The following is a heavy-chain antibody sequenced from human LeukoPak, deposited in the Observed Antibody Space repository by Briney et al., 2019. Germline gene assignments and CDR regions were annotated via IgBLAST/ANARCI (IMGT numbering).Heavy chain of an antibody. CDR2: ISYDGSNK. Sequence: GGSLRLSCAASGFTFSSYGMHWVRQAPGKGLEWVAVISYDGSNKYYADSVKGRFTISRDNSKNTLYLQMNSLRAEDTALYYCAKDFGYSYGWVDYWGQGILVTVSS. CDR3: AKDFGYSYGWVDY. CDR1: GFTFSSYG. V-gene: IGHV3-30*18. D-gene: IGHD5-18*01. J-gene: IGHJ4*02.